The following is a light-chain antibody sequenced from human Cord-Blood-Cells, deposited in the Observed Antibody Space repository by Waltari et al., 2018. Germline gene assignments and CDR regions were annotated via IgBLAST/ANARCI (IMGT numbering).Light chain of an antibody. CDR3: QQYNNWWT. Sequence: EIVMTQSPATLSVSPGERATLSCRASQSVSSNLAWYQQKPGQAPRLLIYGASTRATGIPARFSGSGSGKEFTLTISILQSEDFAVYYCQQYNNWWTFGQGTKVEIK. CDR2: GAS. CDR1: QSVSSN. V-gene: IGKV3-15*01. J-gene: IGKJ1*01.